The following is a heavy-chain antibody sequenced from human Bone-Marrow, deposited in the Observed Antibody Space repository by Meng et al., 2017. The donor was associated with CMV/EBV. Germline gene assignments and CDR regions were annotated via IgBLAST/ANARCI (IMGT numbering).Heavy chain of an antibody. Sequence: SETLSLTCTVSGGSISSSSYYWSWIRQPPGKGLEWIGYIYYSGSTNYNPSLKSRVTISVDTSKSQFSLKLSSVTAADTAVYYCARVYYDSSGYYSTFDYWGQGTLVTVSS. CDR1: GGSISSSSYY. V-gene: IGHV4-61*05. CDR3: ARVYYDSSGYYSTFDY. D-gene: IGHD3-22*01. CDR2: IYYSGST. J-gene: IGHJ4*02.